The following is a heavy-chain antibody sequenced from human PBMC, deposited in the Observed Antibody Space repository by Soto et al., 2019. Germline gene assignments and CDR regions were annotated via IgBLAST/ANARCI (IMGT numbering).Heavy chain of an antibody. CDR1: GFTFSSYS. V-gene: IGHV3-48*01. D-gene: IGHD6-13*01. CDR2: ISSSSSTI. CDR3: ARDHSSSWNPTPWFDP. J-gene: IGHJ5*02. Sequence: PGGSLRLSCAASGFTFSSYSMNWVRQAPGKGLEWVSYISSSSSTIYYADSVKGRFTISRDNAKNSLYLQMNSLRAEDTAVYYCARDHSSSWNPTPWFDPWAQGTLVTVSS.